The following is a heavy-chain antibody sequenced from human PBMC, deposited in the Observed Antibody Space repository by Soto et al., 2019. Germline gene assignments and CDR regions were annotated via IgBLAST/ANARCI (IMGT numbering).Heavy chain of an antibody. V-gene: IGHV1-8*01. CDR3: AREKPRIAAAGSLMVYYYYGMDV. CDR1: GYTFTSYD. J-gene: IGHJ6*02. Sequence: QVQLVQSGAEVKKPGASVKVSCKASGYTFTSYDINWVRQATGQGLEWMGWMNPNSGNTGYAQKFQGRVTMTRNTSISTAYMELSSLRSEETAGYYCAREKPRIAAAGSLMVYYYYGMDVWGQGTTVTVAS. CDR2: MNPNSGNT. D-gene: IGHD6-13*01.